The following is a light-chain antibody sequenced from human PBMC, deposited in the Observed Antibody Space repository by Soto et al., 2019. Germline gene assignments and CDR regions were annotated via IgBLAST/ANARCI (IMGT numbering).Light chain of an antibody. CDR2: GNS. CDR3: GTWDSSLSAVI. V-gene: IGLV1-40*01. CDR1: SSNIGAGYD. J-gene: IGLJ2*01. Sequence: QSVLTQPPSVSGAPGQRVTISCTGSSSNIGAGYDVHWYQQLPGTAPKLLIYGNSNRPSGVPDRFSGSKSGTSASLAITGLQAEDEADYYCGTWDSSLSAVIIGGGTQLTVL.